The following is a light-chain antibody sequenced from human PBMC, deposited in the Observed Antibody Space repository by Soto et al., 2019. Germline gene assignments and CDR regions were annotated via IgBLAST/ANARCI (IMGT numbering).Light chain of an antibody. CDR2: AAS. Sequence: DIQLTQSPSFLSASVGDRVTITCRASQGISSYLAWYQQKPGKAPNLLIYAASTLQSGVPSRFSGSGSGTEFTLTISSLQPEDFAIYHYQQLNNYPLTFGGGTKVEIK. V-gene: IGKV1-9*01. J-gene: IGKJ4*01. CDR3: QQLNNYPLT. CDR1: QGISSY.